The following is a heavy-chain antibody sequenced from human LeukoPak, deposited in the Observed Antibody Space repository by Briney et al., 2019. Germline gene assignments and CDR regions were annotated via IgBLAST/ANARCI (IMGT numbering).Heavy chain of an antibody. Sequence: PGGSLRLSCAASGFTSSSYAMSWVRQAPGKGLEWVSVISGNGGSTYYADSVKGRFTISRDNSKNTLYLQMNSLRVEDTAVYYSAKPGTTLYYYYGMDVWGQGTTVTVSS. CDR2: ISGNGGST. V-gene: IGHV3-23*01. CDR3: AKPGTTLYYYYGMDV. J-gene: IGHJ6*02. D-gene: IGHD1-1*01. CDR1: GFTSSSYA.